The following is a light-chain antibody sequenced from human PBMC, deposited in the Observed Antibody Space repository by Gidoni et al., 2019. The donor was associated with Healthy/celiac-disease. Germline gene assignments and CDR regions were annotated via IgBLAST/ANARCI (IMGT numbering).Light chain of an antibody. CDR1: QSLLNSNGYNY. V-gene: IGKV2-28*01. J-gene: IGKJ3*01. Sequence: EMVMTQSPLSVPVTPGEPASISCRSSQSLLNSNGYNYLDWYLQKPGQSPQLLIYLGSHRASGVPDRFSCSGSGTDFTLKISRVEAEDVGVYYFMQALQTPFTFGPXTRVDIK. CDR2: LGS. CDR3: MQALQTPFT.